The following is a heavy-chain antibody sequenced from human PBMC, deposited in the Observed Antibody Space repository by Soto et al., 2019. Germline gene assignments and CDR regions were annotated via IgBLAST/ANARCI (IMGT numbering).Heavy chain of an antibody. CDR1: GFPFSSYT. D-gene: IGHD3-3*01. J-gene: IGHJ6*02. Sequence: PGGSLTLSCSASGFPFSSYTMYWVRQAPGKGLEWVSSITTGGSRNIFHADSVKGRFTISRDNANNILYLQMDNLGVEDTAVYYCARDYPICGAIPSMDIWRQGTTVTVSS. CDR3: ARDYPICGAIPSMDI. V-gene: IGHV3-21*06. CDR2: ITTGGSRNI.